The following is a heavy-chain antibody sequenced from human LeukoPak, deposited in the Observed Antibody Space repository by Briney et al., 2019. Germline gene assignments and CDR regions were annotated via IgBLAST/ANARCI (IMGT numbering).Heavy chain of an antibody. CDR3: ARQGVAGPDGDYYYGMDV. CDR1: GYSFTSYW. J-gene: IGHJ6*02. CDR2: IYPGDSDT. Sequence: GESLKISCKGSGYSFTSYWIGWVRQMPGKGLEWMGIIYPGDSDTRYSPSFQGQVTISADKSISTAYLQWSSLKASDTAMYYCARQGVAGPDGDYYYGMDVWGQGTTVTVSS. D-gene: IGHD6-19*01. V-gene: IGHV5-51*01.